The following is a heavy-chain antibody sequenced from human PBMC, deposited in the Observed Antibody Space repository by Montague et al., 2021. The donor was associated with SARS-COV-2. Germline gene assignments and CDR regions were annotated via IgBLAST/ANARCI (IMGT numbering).Heavy chain of an antibody. CDR2: IYDSGSA. D-gene: IGHD2-21*02. Sequence: SETLSLTCTVSVGSISSYYWTWVRQPPGKGLEWIGYIYDSGSANYNPSLRSRSTISVDTSNNQFSLRLSSVTAADTAVYYCASAMCGGDCHLGPWGQGILVTVSS. V-gene: IGHV4-59*01. CDR3: ASAMCGGDCHLGP. J-gene: IGHJ5*02. CDR1: VGSISSYY.